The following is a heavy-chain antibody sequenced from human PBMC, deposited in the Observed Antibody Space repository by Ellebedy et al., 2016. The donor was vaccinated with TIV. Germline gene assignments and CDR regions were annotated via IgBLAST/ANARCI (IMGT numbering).Heavy chain of an antibody. CDR2: IYSGGAT. CDR3: ASIRTDLDY. Sequence: GGSLRLSCAASGFTFSSYWMSWVRQAPGKGLEWVSAIYSGGATYYADSVKGRFTISRDNSKNTLYLQMNSLRAEDTAVYYCASIRTDLDYWGQGTLVTVSS. V-gene: IGHV3-66*01. CDR1: GFTFSSYW. J-gene: IGHJ4*02. D-gene: IGHD3-10*01.